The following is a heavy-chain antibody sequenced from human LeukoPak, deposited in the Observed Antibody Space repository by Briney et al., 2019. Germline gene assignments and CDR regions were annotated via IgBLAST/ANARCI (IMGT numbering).Heavy chain of an antibody. D-gene: IGHD6-6*01. J-gene: IGHJ6*03. Sequence: GGSLRLSCAASVFTFSNAWMSWVRQAPGKGLEWVGRIKSKTDGGTTDYAAPVKGRFTISRDDSKNTLYLQMNSLKTDDTAVYYCTTAGDIAARPLLYYYYYMDVWGKGTTVTVSS. CDR2: IKSKTDGGTT. CDR3: TTAGDIAARPLLYYYYYMDV. V-gene: IGHV3-15*01. CDR1: VFTFSNAW.